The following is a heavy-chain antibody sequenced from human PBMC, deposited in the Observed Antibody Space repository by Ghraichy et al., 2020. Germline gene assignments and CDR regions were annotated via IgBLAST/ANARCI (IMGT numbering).Heavy chain of an antibody. D-gene: IGHD7-27*01. J-gene: IGHJ4*02. CDR3: ASHGDFCLDY. V-gene: IGHV3-7*01. CDR2: INQDGSTI. CDR1: GFTFSRHW. Sequence: SCAASGFTFSRHWMTWVRQAPGRGLELLANINQDGSTILYVDSVQGRFTISRDNAKNLLYLQMNSLRAEDAAVYYCASHGDFCLDYWGQGTLVTVST.